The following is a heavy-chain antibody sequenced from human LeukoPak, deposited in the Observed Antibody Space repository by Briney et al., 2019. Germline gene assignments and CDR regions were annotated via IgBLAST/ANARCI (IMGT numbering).Heavy chain of an antibody. CDR2: VYYSGTT. Sequence: KPSETLSLTCTVSGVSLSSYYWSWIRQSPEKGLEWIGNVYYSGTTEYNPSLKSRVTISIDTYKDQFSLKLRSMTAADTAVYYCASQLGGTTFHWGQGILVTVSS. D-gene: IGHD1-1*01. CDR3: ASQLGGTTFH. CDR1: GVSLSSYY. V-gene: IGHV4-59*01. J-gene: IGHJ4*02.